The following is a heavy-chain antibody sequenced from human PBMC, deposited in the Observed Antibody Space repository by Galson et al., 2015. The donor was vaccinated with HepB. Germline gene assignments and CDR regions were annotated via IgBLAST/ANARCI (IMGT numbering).Heavy chain of an antibody. J-gene: IGHJ4*02. Sequence: WGWIRQPPGKGLEWIGSISYSGSTYYNPSLKSRVIISVDTSKSQFSLKLRSVTAADAALYYCARHVQWLLDDWGQGTLVTVSS. CDR2: ISYSGST. D-gene: IGHD5-12*01. CDR3: ARHVQWLLDD. V-gene: IGHV4-39*01.